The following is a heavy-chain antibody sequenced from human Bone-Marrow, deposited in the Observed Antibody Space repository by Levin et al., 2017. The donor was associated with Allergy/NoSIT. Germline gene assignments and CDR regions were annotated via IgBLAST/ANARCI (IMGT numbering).Heavy chain of an antibody. V-gene: IGHV3-30*18. CDR3: AKVAYDILTGYSGEIFDY. J-gene: IGHJ4*02. CDR2: ISSDGSKK. Sequence: GESLKISCAASGFTFSNYGMHWVRQAPGKGLEWVALISSDGSKKFYADSVKGRFTVSRDNSKNTLYLQMNSLRSEDTAAYYCAKVAYDILTGYSGEIFDYCGQGTLVTVSS. CDR1: GFTFSNYG. D-gene: IGHD3-9*01.